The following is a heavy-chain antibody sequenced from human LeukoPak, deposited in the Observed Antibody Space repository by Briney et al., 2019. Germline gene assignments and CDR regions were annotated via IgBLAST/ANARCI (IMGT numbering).Heavy chain of an antibody. D-gene: IGHD3-10*01. CDR3: ASGYYYGSGSHRDLFFDY. CDR2: IIPIFGTA. Sequence: SVKVSCKADGGSFSSDAISWVRQDPGQGLEWMGGIIPIFGTANYAQKFQGRVTITADESTSTAYMELSSLRSEDTAVYYCASGYYYGSGSHRDLFFDYWGQGTLVTVSS. V-gene: IGHV1-69*01. J-gene: IGHJ4*02. CDR1: GGSFSSDA.